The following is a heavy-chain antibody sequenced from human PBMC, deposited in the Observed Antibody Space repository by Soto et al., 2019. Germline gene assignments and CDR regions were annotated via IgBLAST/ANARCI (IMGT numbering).Heavy chain of an antibody. V-gene: IGHV3-74*01. CDR1: GFTFSTYW. CDR3: ARATGSNHPFDY. D-gene: IGHD2-2*01. CDR2: ISTDGSST. Sequence: EVQLVESGGGLVQAGGSLRLSCAATGFTFSTYWMHWVRQGPGKGLVWVSRISTDGSSTTYADSVKGRFTISRDNAKNTLYLQMNSLRAEHTAVYYCARATGSNHPFDYWGQGSLVTVSS. J-gene: IGHJ4*02.